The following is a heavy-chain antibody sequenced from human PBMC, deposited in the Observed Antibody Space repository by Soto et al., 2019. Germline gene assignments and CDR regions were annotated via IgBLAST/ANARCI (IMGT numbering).Heavy chain of an antibody. CDR2: VYYSGGA. Sequence: SETLALACDLSGGSIDNIHSVWGWIRQPRGKGLEFIGSVYYSGGAYYNPSLKSRVTVSVDTSKNQLSLRVNSVTDADTAVYYCIRVVEAANRHTDFDSWGQGIMVTVSS. CDR3: IRVVEAANRHTDFDS. V-gene: IGHV4-39*01. CDR1: GGSIDNIHSV. D-gene: IGHD3-22*01. J-gene: IGHJ4*02.